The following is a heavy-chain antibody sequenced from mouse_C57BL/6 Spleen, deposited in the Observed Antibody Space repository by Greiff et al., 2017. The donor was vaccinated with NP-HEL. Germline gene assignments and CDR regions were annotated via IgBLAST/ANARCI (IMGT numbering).Heavy chain of an antibody. CDR3: VGDSSGYSIDY. CDR2: IRSKSNNYAT. Sequence: EVQVVESGGGLVQPKGSLKLSCAASGFSFNTYAMNWVRQAPGKGLEWVARIRSKSNNYATYYADSVKDRFTISRDDSESMLYLQMDNLKTEDTAMYSCVGDSSGYSIDYWGQSTTPTVSS. V-gene: IGHV10-1*01. D-gene: IGHD3-2*02. J-gene: IGHJ2*01. CDR1: GFSFNTYA.